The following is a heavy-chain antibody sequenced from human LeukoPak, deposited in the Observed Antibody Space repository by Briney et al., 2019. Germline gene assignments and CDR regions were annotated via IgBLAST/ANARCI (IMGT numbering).Heavy chain of an antibody. CDR3: ARVSYYYDSSGYRYYYYMDV. CDR2: IYYSGST. CDR1: GGSISSHY. Sequence: PSETLSLTCTVSGGSISSHYWSWIRQPPGKGLEWIGYIYYSGSTSYNPSLKSRVTISVDTSKNQFSLKLSSVTAADTAVYYCARVSYYYDSSGYRYYYYMDVWGKGTTVTVSS. J-gene: IGHJ6*03. D-gene: IGHD3-22*01. V-gene: IGHV4-59*11.